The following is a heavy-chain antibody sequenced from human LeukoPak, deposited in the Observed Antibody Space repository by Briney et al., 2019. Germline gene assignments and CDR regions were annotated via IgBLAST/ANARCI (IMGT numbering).Heavy chain of an antibody. V-gene: IGHV4-31*03. CDR1: GGSISSGDYY. CDR3: ARDYGNNWFDP. Sequence: SETLSLTCTVSGGSISSGDYYWSWTRQRPGRGLEWIGYIYYSGDTYYNPSLRSRVSISVDTSKNQFSLKLSSVTAADTAMYYCARDYGNNWFDPWGQGTLVTVSA. D-gene: IGHD4-17*01. CDR2: IYYSGDT. J-gene: IGHJ5*02.